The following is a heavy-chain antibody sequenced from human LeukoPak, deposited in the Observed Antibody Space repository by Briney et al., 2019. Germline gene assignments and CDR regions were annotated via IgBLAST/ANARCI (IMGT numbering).Heavy chain of an antibody. J-gene: IGHJ4*02. D-gene: IGHD4-17*01. Sequence: SGTLSLTCAISGGSISSSNWWTWVRQPPGKGLEWVGEIYLRGNTNYNPSLESRVTISVDESKTQLSLRLESVTTADTAVYYCARGTITTVTDSWGPGTLVTVSS. CDR3: ARGTITTVTDS. CDR1: GGSISSSNW. CDR2: IYLRGNT. V-gene: IGHV4-4*02.